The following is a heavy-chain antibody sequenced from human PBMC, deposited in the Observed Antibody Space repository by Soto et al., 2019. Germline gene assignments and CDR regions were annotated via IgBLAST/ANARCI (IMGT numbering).Heavy chain of an antibody. V-gene: IGHV1-3*01. CDR3: ARGKGLLWFGESQYYFDY. CDR1: GYTFTSYA. CDR2: INAGNGNT. D-gene: IGHD3-10*01. J-gene: IGHJ4*02. Sequence: GASVKVSCKASGYTFTSYAMHWVRQAPGQRLEWMGWINAGNGNTKYSQKFQGWVTMTRDTSISTAYMELSRLRSDDTAVYYCARGKGLLWFGESQYYFDYWGQGTLVTVSP.